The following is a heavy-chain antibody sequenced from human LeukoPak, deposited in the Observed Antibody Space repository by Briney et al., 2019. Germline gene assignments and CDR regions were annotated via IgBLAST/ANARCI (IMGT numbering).Heavy chain of an antibody. CDR3: ARSPTIAAGGPYGTFDI. D-gene: IGHD6-13*01. Sequence: SETLSLTCSVSGASLRDKNYYWSWIRQHPRTGLEWIGFTYYSGSIYYSPAVESRVSISLRTSKKQLSVKIYSVTAADTARYYCARSPTIAAGGPYGTFDIWGQGTVVTVSS. CDR2: TYYSGSI. J-gene: IGHJ3*02. V-gene: IGHV4-31*03. CDR1: GASLRDKNYY.